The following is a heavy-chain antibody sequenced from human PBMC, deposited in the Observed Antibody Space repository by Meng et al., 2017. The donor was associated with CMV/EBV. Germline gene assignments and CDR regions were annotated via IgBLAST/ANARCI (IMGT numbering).Heavy chain of an antibody. CDR1: GFTFSSYD. D-gene: IGHD1-20*01. J-gene: IGHJ4*02. CDR3: ARSNWNYFDY. V-gene: IGHV3-13*01. Sequence: RGSLRLSCAASGFTFSSYDMHWVRQATGKGLEWVSAIGTAGDTYYPGSVKGRFTISRENAKNSLYLQMNSMRAGDTAMYYCARSNWNYFDYWGQGTLVTVSS. CDR2: IGTAGDT.